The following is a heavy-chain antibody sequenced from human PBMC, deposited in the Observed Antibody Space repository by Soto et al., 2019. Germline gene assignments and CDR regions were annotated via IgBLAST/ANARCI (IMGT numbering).Heavy chain of an antibody. D-gene: IGHD6-13*01. V-gene: IGHV3-15*07. CDR3: TTRKVQQLVREGYDY. Sequence: EVQLVESGGGLVKPGGSLRLSCAASGFTFSNAWMNWVRQAPGKGLEWVGRIKSKTDGGTTDYAAPVKGRFTISRDDSKNTLYLQMNSLKTEDTAVYYCTTRKVQQLVREGYDYWGQGTLVTVSS. CDR1: GFTFSNAW. J-gene: IGHJ4*02. CDR2: IKSKTDGGTT.